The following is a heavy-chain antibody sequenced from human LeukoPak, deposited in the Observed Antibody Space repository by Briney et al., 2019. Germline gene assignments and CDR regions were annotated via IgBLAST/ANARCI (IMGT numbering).Heavy chain of an antibody. CDR2: MWNDGITG. CDR3: ARDGSGWSSDY. CDR1: GFTFREYG. V-gene: IGHV3-33*01. Sequence: GRSLRLSCVASGFTFREYGFHWVRQAPGKGLEWVAAMWNDGITGKYADSVRGRFSVSRDNSKNTVYLQMDSLRADDTSVYYCARDGSGWSSDYWGQGTLVTVSS. J-gene: IGHJ4*02. D-gene: IGHD6-13*01.